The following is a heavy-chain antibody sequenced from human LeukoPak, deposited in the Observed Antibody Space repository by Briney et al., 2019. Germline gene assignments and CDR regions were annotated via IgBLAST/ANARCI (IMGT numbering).Heavy chain of an antibody. V-gene: IGHV3-33*01. D-gene: IGHD2-15*01. J-gene: IGHJ4*02. Sequence: GGSLRLSCAASGFTLSSYGMHWVRQAPGKGLEWVAVISYDGNGKYLAASVKGRFTISRDNSKNTLDLQMNSLRAEDTAVYFCAREGYCGAGRCFFDYWGQGTLVTVSS. CDR2: ISYDGNGK. CDR1: GFTLSSYG. CDR3: AREGYCGAGRCFFDY.